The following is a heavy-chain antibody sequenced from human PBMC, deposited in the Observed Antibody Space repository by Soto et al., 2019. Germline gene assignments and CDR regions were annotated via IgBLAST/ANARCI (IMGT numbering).Heavy chain of an antibody. J-gene: IGHJ4*02. D-gene: IGHD2-15*01. CDR1: GFTFSDYY. CDR3: GRLGGYCGGGNCYWGYFDY. V-gene: IGHV3-11*01. CDR2: ISTSGSTI. Sequence: QVQLVDSGGGLVKPGGSLRLSCAASGFTFSDYYMSWVRQAPGRGLEWISYISTSGSTIYADSVKGRFTISRDNAKNSRYLQMNSLRAEDTAVYYCGRLGGYCGGGNCYWGYFDYWGRGTLVTVSS.